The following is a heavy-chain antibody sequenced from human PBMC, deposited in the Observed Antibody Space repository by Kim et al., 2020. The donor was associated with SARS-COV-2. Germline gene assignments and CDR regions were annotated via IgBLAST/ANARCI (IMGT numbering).Heavy chain of an antibody. Sequence: GGSLRLSCAASGFTFSSYWMHWVRQVPGKGLVWVSHISHDGSTMNYADSVKGRFTISRDNAKNTLSLQMSSLRDEYTAIYYCAREDIGMAPFDPWGLGTLVTVSS. CDR3: AREDIGMAPFDP. CDR1: GFTFSSYW. V-gene: IGHV3-74*01. CDR2: ISHDGSTM. J-gene: IGHJ5*02. D-gene: IGHD5-18*01.